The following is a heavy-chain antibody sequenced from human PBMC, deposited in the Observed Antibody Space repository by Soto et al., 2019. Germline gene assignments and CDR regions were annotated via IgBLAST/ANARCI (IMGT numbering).Heavy chain of an antibody. CDR1: GFTFSDYY. CDR3: ARGFDSSGQTIDY. CDR2: ISSSSSYT. V-gene: IGHV3-11*06. Sequence: PGGSLRLSCAASGFTFSDYYMSWIRQAPGKGLEWVSYISSSSSYTNYADSVKGRFTISRDNAKNSLYLQMNSLRAEDTAVYYCARGFDSSGQTIDYWGQGTLVTVSS. J-gene: IGHJ4*02. D-gene: IGHD6-19*01.